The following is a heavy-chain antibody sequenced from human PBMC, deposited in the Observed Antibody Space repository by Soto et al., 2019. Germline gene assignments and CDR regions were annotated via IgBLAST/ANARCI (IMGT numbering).Heavy chain of an antibody. D-gene: IGHD3-16*01. V-gene: IGHV3-21*01. CDR2: ISTSSSFV. CDR3: ATAGESSRYYFDS. Sequence: GGSLRLSCAASCFAFSTYSMNWVRQAPGKGLEWVSSISTSSSFVYYADSQKGRFTISRDDAKNSLYLQMNSLRAEDTALYYCATAGESSRYYFDSWGQGTLVTVSS. CDR1: CFAFSTYS. J-gene: IGHJ4*02.